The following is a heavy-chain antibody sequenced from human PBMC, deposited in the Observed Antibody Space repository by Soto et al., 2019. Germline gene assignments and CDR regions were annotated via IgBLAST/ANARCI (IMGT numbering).Heavy chain of an antibody. CDR1: GGTSTIYT. Sequence: QVQLVQSGAEVKKPGASLRVSCETSGGTSTIYTITWVRQAPGQGLQWMGRIVPTLRITNYAQEFQGRLTITADSSTSTAHIELTSLTSEDTAAYYCATDQYGAGRVGVQFWGQGTLVTVSS. CDR3: ATDQYGAGRVGVQF. D-gene: IGHD1-26*01. CDR2: IVPTLRIT. J-gene: IGHJ4*02. V-gene: IGHV1-69*08.